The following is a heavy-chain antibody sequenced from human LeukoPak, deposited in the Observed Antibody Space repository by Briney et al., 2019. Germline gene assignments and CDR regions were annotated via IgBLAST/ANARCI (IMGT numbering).Heavy chain of an antibody. V-gene: IGHV4-59*01. CDR3: ARGGDSSGYPLFDY. CDR2: IYYSGST. J-gene: IGHJ4*02. Sequence: SETLSLTCTVSGGSISSYYWSWIRQPPGKGLEWIGYIYYSGSTNYNPSLKSRVTISVDTSKNQFSLKLSPVTAADTAVYYCARGGDSSGYPLFDYWGQGTLVTVSS. D-gene: IGHD3-22*01. CDR1: GGSISSYY.